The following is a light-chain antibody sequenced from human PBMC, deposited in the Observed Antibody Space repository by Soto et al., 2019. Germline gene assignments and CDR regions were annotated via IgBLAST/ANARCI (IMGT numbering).Light chain of an antibody. V-gene: IGKV3-20*01. J-gene: IGKJ1*01. CDR3: QQYGSSPPWT. CDR2: GAS. CDR1: QSVSSSY. Sequence: EFVLTQSPGTLSLSPGERATLSCRASQSVSSSYLAWYQQKPGQAPRLLIYGASSRATGIPDRFSGSGYGTDFTLTISRLEPEDFAVYYCQQYGSSPPWTFGQGTKVDIK.